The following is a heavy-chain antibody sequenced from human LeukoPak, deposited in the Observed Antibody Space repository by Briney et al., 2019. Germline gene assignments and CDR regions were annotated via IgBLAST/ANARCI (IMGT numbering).Heavy chain of an antibody. CDR2: ISGSGGST. V-gene: IGHV3-23*01. D-gene: IGHD3-10*01. Sequence: GGSLRLSCAASGFTFSSYAMSWVRQAPGQGLERVSAISGSGGSTYYADSVKGRFTISRDNSENTLYLQMNSLRAEDTAVYYCAKDLDYYGSGSYYPYWGQGALVTVSS. J-gene: IGHJ4*02. CDR3: AKDLDYYGSGSYYPY. CDR1: GFTFSSYA.